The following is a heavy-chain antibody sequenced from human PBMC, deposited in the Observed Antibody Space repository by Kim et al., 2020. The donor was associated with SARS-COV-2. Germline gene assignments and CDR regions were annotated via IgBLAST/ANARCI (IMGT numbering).Heavy chain of an antibody. CDR3: AKPLAALYYDFWSGYDY. D-gene: IGHD3-3*01. V-gene: IGHV3-33*06. Sequence: VKGRFTISRDNSKNTLYLQMNSLRAEDTAVYYCAKPLAALYYDFWSGYDYWGQGTLVTVSS. J-gene: IGHJ4*02.